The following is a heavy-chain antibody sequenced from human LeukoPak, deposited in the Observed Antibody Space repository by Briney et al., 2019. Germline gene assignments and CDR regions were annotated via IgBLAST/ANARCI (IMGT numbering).Heavy chain of an antibody. CDR3: ARQREFFDY. Sequence: SETLFLTCTVSGGSISNYYWSWIRQPPGKGVEWIGYIYYTGSTKYNPSLKSRVTISGDTSKNQFSLKLTSVTAADTAVYYCARQREFFDYWGQGTLVTVSS. V-gene: IGHV4-59*01. CDR1: GGSISNYY. J-gene: IGHJ4*02. D-gene: IGHD3-10*01. CDR2: IYYTGST.